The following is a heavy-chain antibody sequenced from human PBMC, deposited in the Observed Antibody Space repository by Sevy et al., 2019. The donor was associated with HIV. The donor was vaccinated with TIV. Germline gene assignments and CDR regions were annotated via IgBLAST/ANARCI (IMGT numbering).Heavy chain of an antibody. CDR2: IWYDGTDK. V-gene: IGHV3-33*01. J-gene: IGHJ4*02. CDR1: GFIFSNYA. Sequence: GGSLRLSCATSGFIFSNYAMHWIRQAPGKGLEWVAVIWYDGTDKYYADSVKGRFTISRDISKNTVYLQMNSLRVEDTAVYYCARYWGRDGHSIDYWGQGTLVTVSS. CDR3: ARYWGRDGHSIDY. D-gene: IGHD3-16*01.